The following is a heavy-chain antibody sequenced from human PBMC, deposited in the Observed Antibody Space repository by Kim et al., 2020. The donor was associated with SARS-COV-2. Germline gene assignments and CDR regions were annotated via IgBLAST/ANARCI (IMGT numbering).Heavy chain of an antibody. D-gene: IGHD3-10*01. Sequence: SVKGRFTISRDNSKNTLYLQMNSLRAEDTAVYYCAKDRGYGWAGTDAFDIWGQGTMVTVSS. CDR3: AKDRGYGWAGTDAFDI. V-gene: IGHV3-23*01. J-gene: IGHJ3*02.